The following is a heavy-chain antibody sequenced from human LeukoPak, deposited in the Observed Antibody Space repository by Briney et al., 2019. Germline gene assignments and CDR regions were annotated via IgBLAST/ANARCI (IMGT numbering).Heavy chain of an antibody. V-gene: IGHV4-34*01. CDR2: INHSGST. Sequence: SETLSLTCAVYGGSFSGYYWSWIRQPPGKGLEWIGEINHSGSTNYNPSLKSRVTISVDTSKNQFSLKLSSVTAADTAVYYRARRYSGSDYWGQGTLVTVSS. J-gene: IGHJ4*02. CDR1: GGSFSGYY. CDR3: ARRYSGSDY. D-gene: IGHD5-12*01.